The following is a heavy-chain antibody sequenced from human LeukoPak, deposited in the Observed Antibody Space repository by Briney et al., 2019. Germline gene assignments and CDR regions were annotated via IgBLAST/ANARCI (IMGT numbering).Heavy chain of an antibody. CDR1: GGSISSYY. D-gene: IGHD3-16*02. CDR2: IYYSGST. Sequence: SETLSLTCTVSGGSISSYYWSWIRQPPGKGLEWIGYIYYSGSTNYNPSLKSRVTISVDTSKNQFSLKLSSVTAADTAVYYCASHPRFGGVIRSWWYFDLWGRGTLVTVSS. J-gene: IGHJ2*01. CDR3: ASHPRFGGVIRSWWYFDL. V-gene: IGHV4-59*08.